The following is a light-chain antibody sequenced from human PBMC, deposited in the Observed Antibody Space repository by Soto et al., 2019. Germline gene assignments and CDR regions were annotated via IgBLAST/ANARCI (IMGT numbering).Light chain of an antibody. CDR3: HQYNSDGT. Sequence: DLKMTESASTVAVSVGGSVNITCRASQGISGWLAWYQQKPGKAPKLLIYDASSLESGVPSRFIGSGSGTEFTLTVGSLLPDDFATYFDHQYNSDGTFSRGTKADIK. CDR1: QGISGW. V-gene: IGKV1-5*01. CDR2: DAS. J-gene: IGKJ1*01.